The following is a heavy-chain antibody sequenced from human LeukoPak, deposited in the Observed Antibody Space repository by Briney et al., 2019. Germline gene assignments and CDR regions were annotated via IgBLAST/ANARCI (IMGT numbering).Heavy chain of an antibody. CDR1: GFTFSSYG. CDR2: IRYDGSNK. D-gene: IGHD5-18*01. CDR3: AKERDTAMVTIGY. J-gene: IGHJ4*02. Sequence: PGGSLRLPCAASGFTFSSYGMHWVRQAPGKGLEWVAFIRYDGSNKYYADSVKGRFTISRDNSKNTLYLQMNSLRAEDTAVYYCAKERDTAMVTIGYWGQGTLVTVSS. V-gene: IGHV3-30*02.